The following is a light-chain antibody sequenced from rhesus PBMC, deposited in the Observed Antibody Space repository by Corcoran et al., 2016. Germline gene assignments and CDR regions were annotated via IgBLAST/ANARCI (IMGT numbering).Light chain of an antibody. V-gene: IGKV1-22*01. J-gene: IGKJ1*01. CDR1: QSISSW. CDR3: QQYSSSPRT. CDR2: KAS. Sequence: DIQMTQSPSSLSASVGDTVTITCRASQSISSWLAWYQQKPGKAPKLLNYKASSLQSGVPSRFSGSGSGTDFTLTISSLQSEDFATYDGQQYSSSPRTFGQGTKVEIK.